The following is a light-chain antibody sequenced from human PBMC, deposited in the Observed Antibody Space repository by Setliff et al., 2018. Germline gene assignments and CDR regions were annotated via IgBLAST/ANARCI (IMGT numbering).Light chain of an antibody. CDR3: QSYGGGLTGYF. J-gene: IGLJ1*01. CDR1: SSNIGAGFG. Sequence: QSVLTQPPSVSGAPGQRVTISCTGNSSNIGAGFGVHWYQQLPGTAPKLLIYTNNNRPSGVPDRFSGSKSGTPASLAITGLQAEDEADYYCQSYGGGLTGYFFGTGTKVTVL. V-gene: IGLV1-40*01. CDR2: TNN.